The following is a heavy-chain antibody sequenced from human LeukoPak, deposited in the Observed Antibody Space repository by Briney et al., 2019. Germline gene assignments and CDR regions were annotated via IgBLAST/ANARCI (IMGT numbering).Heavy chain of an antibody. CDR2: IYHTGVT. V-gene: IGHV4-30-2*01. CDR1: GGSISSGGHY. J-gene: IGHJ3*02. D-gene: IGHD3-10*01. Sequence: SQTLSLTCTVSGGSISSGGHYWSWLRHPPGKGLEWIGYIYHTGVTYFNPSLKSRVTISVDRSKNQFSLKLSSVTVADTAVYYCARRHKVGAGDALDIRGQGTMVTVSS. CDR3: ARRHKVGAGDALDI.